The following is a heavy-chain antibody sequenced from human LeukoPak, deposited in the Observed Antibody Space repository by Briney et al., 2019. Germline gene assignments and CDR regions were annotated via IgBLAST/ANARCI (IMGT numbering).Heavy chain of an antibody. Sequence: PGGSLRLSCAASGFTFSSYAMSWVRQAPGKGLEWVSAISGSDGSTYYADSVKGRFTISRDNSKNTLYLQMNSLRAEDTAVYYCASRHCSGGGCYFAGADPFDYWGQGTLVTVSS. D-gene: IGHD2-15*01. CDR3: ASRHCSGGGCYFAGADPFDY. CDR1: GFTFSSYA. V-gene: IGHV3-23*01. J-gene: IGHJ4*02. CDR2: ISGSDGST.